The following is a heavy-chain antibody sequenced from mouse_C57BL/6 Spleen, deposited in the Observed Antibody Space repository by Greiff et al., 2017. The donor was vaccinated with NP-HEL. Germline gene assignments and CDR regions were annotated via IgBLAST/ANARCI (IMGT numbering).Heavy chain of an antibody. Sequence: VQLQQPGAELVMPGASVKLSCKASGYTFTSYWMHWVKQRPGQGLEWIGEIDPSDSYTNYNQKFKGKSTLTVDKSSSTAYMQLSSLTSEDSAVYYCARPAGGFAYWGQGTLVTVSA. D-gene: IGHD4-1*01. J-gene: IGHJ3*01. CDR1: GYTFTSYW. CDR3: ARPAGGFAY. CDR2: IDPSDSYT. V-gene: IGHV1-69*01.